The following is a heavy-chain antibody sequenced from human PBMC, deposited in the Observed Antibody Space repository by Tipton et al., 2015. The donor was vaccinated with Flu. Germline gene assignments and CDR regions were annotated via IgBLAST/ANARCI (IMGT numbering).Heavy chain of an antibody. CDR2: IDPNTGDT. CDR1: GYTFIDYY. CDR3: ARVPNPAVVPDSTYAFDI. Sequence: QLVQSGAEVEKPGASLKVSCKASGYTFIDYYLHWVRQAPRQGLEGMGWIDPNTGDTNSAQAFQGRVTMTRDTSISTVYMELTSLRSDDTAVYYCARVPNPAVVPDSTYAFDIWGLGTMVTVPS. J-gene: IGHJ3*02. V-gene: IGHV1-2*02. D-gene: IGHD2-2*01.